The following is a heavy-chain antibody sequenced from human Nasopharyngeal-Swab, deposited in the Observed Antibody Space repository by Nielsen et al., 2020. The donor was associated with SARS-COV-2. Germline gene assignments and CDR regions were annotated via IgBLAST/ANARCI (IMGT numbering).Heavy chain of an antibody. Sequence: SVKVSCKASGGTFSSYAISWVRQAPGQGLEWMGGIIPIFGTANYAQKFQGRVTITADESTSTAYMELSSLRSDDTAVYYCARGSYCSSTSCYVFAFDIWGQGTMVTVSS. CDR3: ARGSYCSSTSCYVFAFDI. J-gene: IGHJ3*02. D-gene: IGHD2-2*01. CDR1: GGTFSSYA. V-gene: IGHV1-69*13. CDR2: IIPIFGTA.